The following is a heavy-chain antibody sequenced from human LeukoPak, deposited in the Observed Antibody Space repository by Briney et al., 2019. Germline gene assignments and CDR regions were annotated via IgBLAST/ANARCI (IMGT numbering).Heavy chain of an antibody. Sequence: PSETLSLTCTVSGGSISSYYWSWIRQPAGKGLEWIGRIYTSGSTNYNPSLKSRVTMSVDTSKNQFSLKLSSVTAADTAVYYCALGYYDILTGYYVDDYWGQGTLVTVSS. V-gene: IGHV4-4*07. CDR3: ALGYYDILTGYYVDDY. J-gene: IGHJ4*02. CDR2: IYTSGST. D-gene: IGHD3-9*01. CDR1: GGSISSYY.